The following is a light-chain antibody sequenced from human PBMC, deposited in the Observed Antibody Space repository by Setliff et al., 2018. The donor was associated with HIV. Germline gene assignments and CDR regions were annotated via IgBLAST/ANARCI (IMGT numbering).Light chain of an antibody. CDR2: DVS. CDR1: NSDIGAYNY. Sequence: QSALTQPASVSGSPGQSITISCTGTNSDIGAYNYVSWYQQYPGKAPKLMIYDVSNRPSGVSNRFSGSKSGNTASLTISGLQAEDEADYYCCSYTSSGTLVVFGGGTKVTVL. J-gene: IGLJ2*01. V-gene: IGLV2-14*03. CDR3: CSYTSSGTLVV.